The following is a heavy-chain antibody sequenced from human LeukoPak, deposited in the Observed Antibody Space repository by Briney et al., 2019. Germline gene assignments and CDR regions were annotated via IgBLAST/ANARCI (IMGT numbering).Heavy chain of an antibody. D-gene: IGHD2-2*01. CDR3: ASDRFWDCSSTSCYYYGMEV. J-gene: IGHJ6*02. V-gene: IGHV3-11*01. CDR1: VFTFSDYY. CDR2: ISSSGSTI. Sequence: GWALRLSCAASVFTFSDYYMSWIRQAPGKGLEWVSYISSSGSTIYYADSAKGLITIFRDNAKKSLYLQMKSLRAEDTAVYCCASDRFWDCSSTSCYYYGMEVWGQGTTVTVSS.